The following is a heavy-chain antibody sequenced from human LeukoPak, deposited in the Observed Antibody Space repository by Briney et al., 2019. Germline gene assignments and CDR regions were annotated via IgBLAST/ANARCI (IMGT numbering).Heavy chain of an antibody. Sequence: GGSLRLSCAASGFTFSNAWMSWVRQAPGKGLEWVSFISTTSGYIYYADSVKGRFTISRDNAKNSLYLQMNSLRAEDTAVYYCARDRSGGSGSDYWGQGTLVSVSS. CDR3: ARDRSGGSGSDY. CDR2: ISTTSGYI. CDR1: GFTFSNAW. D-gene: IGHD2-15*01. J-gene: IGHJ4*02. V-gene: IGHV3-21*01.